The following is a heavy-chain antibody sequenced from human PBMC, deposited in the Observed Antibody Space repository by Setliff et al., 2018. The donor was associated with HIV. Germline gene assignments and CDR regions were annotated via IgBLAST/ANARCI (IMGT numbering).Heavy chain of an antibody. D-gene: IGHD3-22*01. CDR1: GYTLTELS. J-gene: IGHJ3*02. V-gene: IGHV1-24*01. CDR3: ATRSYCYDSSGYSSRGAFDI. Sequence: ASVKVSCKVSGYTLTELSRHWVRQTPGKGLEWMGGFDPEDGEIIYVKKFHGRVTMTEDTSTDTAYMELSSLTSEDTAVYFCATRSYCYDSSGYSSRGAFDIWGQGTMVTVSS. CDR2: FDPEDGEI.